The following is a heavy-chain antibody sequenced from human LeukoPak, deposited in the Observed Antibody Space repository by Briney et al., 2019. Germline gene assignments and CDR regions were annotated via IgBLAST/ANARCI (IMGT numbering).Heavy chain of an antibody. CDR1: GFTFSNYG. D-gene: IGHD2-2*01. Sequence: QSGRSLRLSCAASGFTFSNYGMGWVRQTPGKGLEWLSSVSGSGANTYYADSVKGRFTISRDNSRDRIYLQMNSLRTDDTAVYYCARLQPLVIPAAKLGFDYWGQGTLVTVSS. CDR2: VSGSGANT. J-gene: IGHJ4*02. CDR3: ARLQPLVIPAAKLGFDY. V-gene: IGHV3-23*01.